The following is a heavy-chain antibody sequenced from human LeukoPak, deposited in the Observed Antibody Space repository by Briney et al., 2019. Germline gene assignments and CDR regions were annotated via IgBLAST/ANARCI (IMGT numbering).Heavy chain of an antibody. CDR2: INSEGSST. CDR3: VRGNDH. J-gene: IGHJ5*02. Sequence: PGCSLTLSCAASGFXFSGHWMYWVRQAPAKGLVWVSCINSEGSSTAYAAFVKGRFTISRDNAKNTLFLQMNSLRVEDTAVYHCVRGNDHWGQGTLVTVSS. CDR1: GFXFSGHW. V-gene: IGHV3-74*01.